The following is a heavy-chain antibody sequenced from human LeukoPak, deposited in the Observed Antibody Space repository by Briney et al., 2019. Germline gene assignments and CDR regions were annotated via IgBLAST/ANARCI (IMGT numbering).Heavy chain of an antibody. CDR2: IYYSGRT. Sequence: MPSETLSLTCNVSGDSISSYYWSWIRQPPGKGLEWIGYIYYSGRTNYNPSLKSRVTISVDTSKNQFSLKLSSVTAADTAVYYCARDWAIGYCTNGVCRTDAFDIWGQGTMVTVSS. CDR3: ARDWAIGYCTNGVCRTDAFDI. CDR1: GDSISSYY. J-gene: IGHJ3*02. V-gene: IGHV4-59*12. D-gene: IGHD2-8*01.